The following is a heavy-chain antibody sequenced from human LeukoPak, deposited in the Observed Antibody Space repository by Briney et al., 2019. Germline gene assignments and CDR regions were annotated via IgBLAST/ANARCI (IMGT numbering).Heavy chain of an antibody. CDR3: AGSGDYYYYGMDV. CDR1: GGSISSYY. Sequence: SETLSLTCTVPGGSISSYYWSWIRQPAGKGLEWIGRIYTSGSTNYNPSLKSRVTMSVDTSKNQFSLKLSSVTAADTAVYYCAGSGDYYYYGMDVWGQGTTVTVSS. CDR2: IYTSGST. J-gene: IGHJ6*02. V-gene: IGHV4-4*07. D-gene: IGHD2-8*02.